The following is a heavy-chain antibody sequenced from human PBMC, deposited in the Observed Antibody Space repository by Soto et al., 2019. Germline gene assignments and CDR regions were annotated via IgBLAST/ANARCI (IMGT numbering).Heavy chain of an antibody. Sequence: QVHLQESGPGLVKPSETLSLTCTVSGGSISSYYWSWIRQPPGKGLEWIGYISDSGITNYSPSLNSRVTISVDTSKNQGSLKLSSVTAADTAIYYCASSCLKYEECGRASLSFDYWGQGTLVNVSS. CDR2: ISDSGIT. V-gene: IGHV4-59*08. CDR3: ASSCLKYEECGRASLSFDY. CDR1: GGSISSYY. J-gene: IGHJ4*02. D-gene: IGHD3-3*01.